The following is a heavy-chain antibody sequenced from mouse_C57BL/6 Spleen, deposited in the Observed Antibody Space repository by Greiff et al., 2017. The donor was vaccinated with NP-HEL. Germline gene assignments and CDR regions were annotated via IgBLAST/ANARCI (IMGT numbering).Heavy chain of an antibody. D-gene: IGHD2-5*01. J-gene: IGHJ2*01. V-gene: IGHV5-4*01. CDR3: ARDGDSNYDC. Sequence: EVKLVESGGGLVKPGGSLKLSCAASGFTFSSYAMSWVRQTPEKRLEWVATISDGGSYTFYPDNVKGRFTISRDNAKNNLYLQMSHLKSEDTAMYYCARDGDSNYDCWGQGTTLTVSS. CDR2: ISDGGSYT. CDR1: GFTFSSYA.